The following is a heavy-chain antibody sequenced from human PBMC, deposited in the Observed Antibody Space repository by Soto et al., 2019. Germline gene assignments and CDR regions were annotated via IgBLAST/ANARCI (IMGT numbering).Heavy chain of an antibody. CDR1: EFTFSNYA. J-gene: IGHJ6*03. Sequence: PGGSLRLSCAASEFTFSNYAMSWVRQAPGKGLEWVSSISDNGGKTYYADSVKGRFTISRDNSKNTLYLQMNSLRAEDTAVYYCAREYCSGGSGYSPRHYYYCYMDVWGKGTTVTGSS. CDR2: ISDNGGKT. CDR3: AREYCSGGSGYSPRHYYYCYMDV. V-gene: IGHV3-23*01. D-gene: IGHD2-15*01.